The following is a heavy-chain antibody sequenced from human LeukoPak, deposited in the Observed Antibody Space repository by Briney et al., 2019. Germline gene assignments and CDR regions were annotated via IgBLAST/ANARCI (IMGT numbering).Heavy chain of an antibody. CDR2: IYSGGST. D-gene: IGHD6-19*01. V-gene: IGHV3-66*01. CDR3: TRNSGWYGLS. CDR1: GFTVSSNY. J-gene: IGHJ1*01. Sequence: GGSLRLSCAASGFTVSSNYMSWVRQAPGKGLEWVSVIYSGGSTYYADSVKGRFTISRDNSNNTLFLHLNSLRGEDTAVYYCTRNSGWYGLSWGQGTLVTVSS.